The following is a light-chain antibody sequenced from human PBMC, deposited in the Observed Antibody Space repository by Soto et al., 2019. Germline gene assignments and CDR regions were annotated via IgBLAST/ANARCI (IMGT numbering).Light chain of an antibody. J-gene: IGKJ5*01. V-gene: IGKV3-11*01. Sequence: EIVLTQSPATLSLSPGERATLSSRASQSVIRYLAWYQQRPGQAPRLLIYGASTRAAGIPDRFSGSGSGTDFTLTITRLEPEDSAVYFCQQYTGPPTTFGQGTRLEIK. CDR3: QQYTGPPTT. CDR1: QSVIRY. CDR2: GAS.